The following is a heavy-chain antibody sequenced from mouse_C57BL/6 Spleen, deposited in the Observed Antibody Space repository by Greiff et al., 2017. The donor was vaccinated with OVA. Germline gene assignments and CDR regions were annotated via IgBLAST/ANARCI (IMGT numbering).Heavy chain of an antibody. Sequence: QVQLKQSGAELARPGASVKPSCKASGYTFTSYGISWVKQRTGQGLEWIGEIYPRSGNTYYNEKFKGKATLTADKSSSTAYMELRSLTSEDSAVYFCAVITTVVKYFDVWGTGTTVTVSS. CDR3: AVITTVVKYFDV. CDR1: GYTFTSYG. J-gene: IGHJ1*03. CDR2: IYPRSGNT. V-gene: IGHV1-81*01. D-gene: IGHD1-1*01.